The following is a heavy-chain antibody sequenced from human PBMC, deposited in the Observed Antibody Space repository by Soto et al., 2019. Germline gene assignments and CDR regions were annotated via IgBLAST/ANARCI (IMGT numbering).Heavy chain of an antibody. Sequence: GGSLRLSCAASGFTFSSYGMHWVRQAPGKGLEWVAVISYDGSNKYYADPVKGRFTISRDNSKNTLYLQMNSLRAEDTAVYYCAKDSASRTPHPVYYYYYYGMDVWGQGTTVTVSS. CDR1: GFTFSSYG. V-gene: IGHV3-30*18. CDR2: ISYDGSNK. J-gene: IGHJ6*02. CDR3: AKDSASRTPHPVYYYYYYGMDV. D-gene: IGHD2-2*01.